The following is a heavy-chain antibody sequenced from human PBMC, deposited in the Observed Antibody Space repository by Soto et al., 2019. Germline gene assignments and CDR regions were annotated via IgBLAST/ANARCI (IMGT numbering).Heavy chain of an antibody. CDR3: AREASAVVSLDY. CDR2: INPNSGDT. J-gene: IGHJ4*02. CDR1: GYIFTAYS. D-gene: IGHD2-15*01. V-gene: IGHV1-2*02. Sequence: ASVKVSRKASGYIFTAYSMHWVRQAPGQGLEWLGWINPNSGDTIYAQKFQGRVTMTCDTSVSTAYLELSSLSSDDTALYYCAREASAVVSLDYWGQGTLVTVSS.